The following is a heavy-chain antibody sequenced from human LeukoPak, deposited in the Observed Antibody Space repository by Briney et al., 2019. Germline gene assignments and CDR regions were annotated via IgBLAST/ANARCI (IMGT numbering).Heavy chain of an antibody. Sequence: SQTLSLTCTVSGGSISSGGYYWSWIRQPPGKGLEWIGYIYHSGSTYYNPSLKSRVTISVDRSKNQFSLKLSSVTAADTAVYYCAREEIGYFDYWGQGTLVTVSS. V-gene: IGHV4-30-2*01. CDR2: IYHSGST. CDR3: AREEIGYFDY. CDR1: GGSISSGGYY. J-gene: IGHJ4*02.